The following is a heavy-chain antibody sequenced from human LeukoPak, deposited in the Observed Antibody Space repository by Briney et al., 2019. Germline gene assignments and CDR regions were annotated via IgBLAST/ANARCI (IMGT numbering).Heavy chain of an antibody. CDR3: ARDGNDLPYDY. D-gene: IGHD3/OR15-3a*01. CDR1: GYTFTGYY. V-gene: IGHV1-2*02. Sequence: ASVKVSCKASGYTFTGYYMHWVRQAPGQGLEWMGWINPNSGGTIYAQKFQGRVTMTRDTSISTAYMELSRLRSDDTAVYYCARDGNDLPYDYWGQGTLVTVSS. J-gene: IGHJ4*02. CDR2: INPNSGGT.